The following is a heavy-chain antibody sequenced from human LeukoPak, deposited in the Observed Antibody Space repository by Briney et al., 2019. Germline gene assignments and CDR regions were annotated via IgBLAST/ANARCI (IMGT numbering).Heavy chain of an antibody. CDR1: GGSFSGDY. Sequence: SETLSLTCAVYGGSFSGDYGSWIRQPPGKELEWIGEINHSGSTNYNPSLKSRVTISVDTSKNQFSLKLSSVTAADTAVYYCARGTGYSYEYDYYGMDVWGQGTTVTVPS. V-gene: IGHV4-34*01. D-gene: IGHD5-18*01. J-gene: IGHJ6*02. CDR2: INHSGST. CDR3: ARGTGYSYEYDYYGMDV.